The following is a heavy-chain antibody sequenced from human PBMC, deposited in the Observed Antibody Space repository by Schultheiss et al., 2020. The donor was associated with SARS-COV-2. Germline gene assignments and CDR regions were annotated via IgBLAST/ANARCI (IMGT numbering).Heavy chain of an antibody. CDR3: ARRDSSGSRPDFDY. D-gene: IGHD6-19*01. V-gene: IGHV4-34*01. CDR2: INHSGSI. J-gene: IGHJ4*02. CDR1: GGSFSDFY. Sequence: SQTLSLTCAVSGGSFSDFYWSWIRQPPGKGLEWIGEINHSGSINYNPSLKSRVTISLDTSKNQFSLKLTSVTAADTAVYYCARRDSSGSRPDFDYWGQGTLVTVSS.